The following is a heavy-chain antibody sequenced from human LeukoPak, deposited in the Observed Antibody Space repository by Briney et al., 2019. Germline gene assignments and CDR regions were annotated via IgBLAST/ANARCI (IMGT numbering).Heavy chain of an antibody. Sequence: SETLSLTCTVSGGSISSYYWSWIRQPPGRGREWIGYIYYSGSTNYNPSLKSRGTISVDTSKNQFSLKLSSVTAADTAVYYCARADWFGEYYFDYWGQGTLVTVSS. CDR3: ARADWFGEYYFDY. CDR2: IYYSGST. CDR1: GGSISSYY. D-gene: IGHD3-10*01. J-gene: IGHJ4*02. V-gene: IGHV4-59*01.